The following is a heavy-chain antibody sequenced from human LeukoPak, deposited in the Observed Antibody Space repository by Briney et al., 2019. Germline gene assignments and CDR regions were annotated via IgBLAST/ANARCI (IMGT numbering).Heavy chain of an antibody. V-gene: IGHV3-48*01. Sequence: GGSLRLSCAASGFTFSSYSMNWVRQAPGKGLEWVSYISSSSSTIYYADSVKGRFTISRDNAKNSLYLQMNSLRAKYTAVYYCARASYYYDSSEDFDYWGQGTLVTVSS. D-gene: IGHD3-22*01. CDR2: ISSSSSTI. CDR1: GFTFSSYS. J-gene: IGHJ4*02. CDR3: ARASYYYDSSEDFDY.